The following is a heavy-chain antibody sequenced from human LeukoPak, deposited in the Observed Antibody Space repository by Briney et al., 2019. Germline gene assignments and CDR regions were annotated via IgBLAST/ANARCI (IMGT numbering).Heavy chain of an antibody. J-gene: IGHJ6*03. V-gene: IGHV4-39*07. CDR3: ARADYSSTWSHDYYYMDV. CDR1: GVSIRSGSYY. D-gene: IGHD6-13*01. CDR2: IYHSGST. Sequence: SQTLSLTCTVSGVSIRSGSYYWSWIRQPPGKGLEWIGSIYHSGSTYYNPSLKSRVTISVDTSKNQFSLKLSSVTAADTAVYYCARADYSSTWSHDYYYMDVWGKGTTVTVSS.